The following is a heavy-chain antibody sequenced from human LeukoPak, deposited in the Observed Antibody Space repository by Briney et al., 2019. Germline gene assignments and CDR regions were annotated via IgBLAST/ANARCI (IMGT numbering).Heavy chain of an antibody. Sequence: SETLSLTCTVFGGSISSSSYYWGWIRQPPGKGLEWIGYIYYSGSTNYNPSLKSRVTISVDTSKNQFSLKLSSVTAADTAVYYCASGPLMFFDYWGQGTLVTVSS. J-gene: IGHJ4*02. CDR2: IYYSGST. D-gene: IGHD3-10*02. V-gene: IGHV4-61*05. CDR3: ASGPLMFFDY. CDR1: GGSISSSSYY.